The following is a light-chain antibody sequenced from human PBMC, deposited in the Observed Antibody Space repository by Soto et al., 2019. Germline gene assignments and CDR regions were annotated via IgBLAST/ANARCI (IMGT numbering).Light chain of an antibody. CDR3: QRYRSAST. V-gene: IGKV1-27*01. Sequence: DIQMTQSPSSLSASVGDIVTITCRASQDISSYLAWYQQRPGKVPQLLIYAASTLQSGVPSRFSGSGSGTDFTLTISGLQLEDAAIYYCQRYRSASTFGQGTRLEI. J-gene: IGKJ5*01. CDR2: AAS. CDR1: QDISSY.